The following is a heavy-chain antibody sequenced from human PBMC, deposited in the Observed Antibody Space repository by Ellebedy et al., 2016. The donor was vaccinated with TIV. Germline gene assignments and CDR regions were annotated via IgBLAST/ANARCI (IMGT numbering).Heavy chain of an antibody. Sequence: ASVKVSCKASGGIFRTNAFSWVRQAPGQGLEWMGWISGYNSKTKYAEKFQGRVTMTTDTSTNTAHMELRSLRSDDTAVYYCAAIYSDYNFLEFWGQGTLVIVSS. CDR3: AAIYSDYNFLEF. CDR2: ISGYNSKT. CDR1: GGIFRTNA. D-gene: IGHD5-12*01. J-gene: IGHJ4*02. V-gene: IGHV1-18*01.